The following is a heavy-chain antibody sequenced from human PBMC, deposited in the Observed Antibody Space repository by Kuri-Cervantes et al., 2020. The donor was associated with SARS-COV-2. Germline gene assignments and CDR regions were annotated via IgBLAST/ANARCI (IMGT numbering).Heavy chain of an antibody. J-gene: IGHJ4*02. CDR2: ISGGGDST. V-gene: IGHV3-23*01. D-gene: IGHD4-23*01. Sequence: GGSLRLSCAAPGFTFSTYAMSWVRQAPGKGLEWVSTISGGGDSTYYADSVKGRSTISRDNSKNTLYLQMNSLRAEDTAVYYCAKDISQATVVTLIEAFDYWGQGTLVTVSS. CDR1: GFTFSTYA. CDR3: AKDISQATVVTLIEAFDY.